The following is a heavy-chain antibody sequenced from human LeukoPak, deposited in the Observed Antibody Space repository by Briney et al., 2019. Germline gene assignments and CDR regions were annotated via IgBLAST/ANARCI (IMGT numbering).Heavy chain of an antibody. Sequence: PSETLSLTCTVSGGSISSDYWSWIRQPPGKGLEWIGYISYSGSTNYNPSLKSRLTILADTSKNQFSLELSSVTAADTAVYYCAREDRVGATTGSDHWGQGTLVTVSS. D-gene: IGHD1-26*01. CDR3: AREDRVGATTGSDH. V-gene: IGHV4-59*08. CDR1: GGSISSDY. J-gene: IGHJ4*02. CDR2: ISYSGST.